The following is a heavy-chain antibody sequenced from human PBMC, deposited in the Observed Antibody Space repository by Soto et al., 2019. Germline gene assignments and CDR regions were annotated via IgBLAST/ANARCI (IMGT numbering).Heavy chain of an antibody. Sequence: QVQVVQSGAEVKKPGASVKISCKTSGYSFTDDYLHWVRQAPGQGLEWVGWINPHSGSTNFAQKFLGRVSMPRDTPISTAYMELFSLTSDDTAIYYCARAVYCGDHCYSYGMDVWGKGTTATVPS. V-gene: IGHV1-2*02. D-gene: IGHD2-21*02. CDR2: INPHSGST. CDR3: ARAVYCGDHCYSYGMDV. CDR1: GYSFTDDY. J-gene: IGHJ6*04.